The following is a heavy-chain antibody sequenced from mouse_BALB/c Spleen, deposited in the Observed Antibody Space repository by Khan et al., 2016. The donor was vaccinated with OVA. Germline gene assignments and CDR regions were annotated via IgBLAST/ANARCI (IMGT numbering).Heavy chain of an antibody. J-gene: IGHJ3*01. CDR2: IDPSTGST. CDR3: ERRGRYGIFAY. V-gene: IGHV1-7*01. D-gene: IGHD2-1*01. Sequence: QVQLKQSGAELAKPGASVKMSCTASGYTFTTYWMHWVKQRPGKGLEWIGYIDPSTGSTEYNQKIKDMATLTTDKSSSTAYIQLSSLTSEDSEVYDCERRGRYGIFAYWGQGTLGTVSA. CDR1: GYTFTTYW.